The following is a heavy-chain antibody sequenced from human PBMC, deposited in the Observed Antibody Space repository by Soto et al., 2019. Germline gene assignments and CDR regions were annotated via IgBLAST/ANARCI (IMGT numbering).Heavy chain of an antibody. CDR2: ISYDGSNK. J-gene: IGHJ4*02. V-gene: IGHV3-30*18. D-gene: IGHD1-26*01. CDR1: GFTFSSYG. CDR3: AKAAIVGATAMDY. Sequence: VQLVESGGGVVQPGRSLRLSCAASGFTFSSYGMHWVRQAPGKGLEWVAVISYDGSNKYYADSVKGRFTISRDNSKNTLYLQMNSLRAEDTAVYYCAKAAIVGATAMDYWGQGTLVTVSS.